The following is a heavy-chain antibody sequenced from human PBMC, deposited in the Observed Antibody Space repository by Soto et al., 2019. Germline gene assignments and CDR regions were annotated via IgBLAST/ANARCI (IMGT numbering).Heavy chain of an antibody. CDR2: SRDKVHSHTT. CDR3: ARGVRSTGYFEY. J-gene: IGHJ4*02. V-gene: IGHV3-72*01. Sequence: EVQLAESGGGLVQPGGSLRLSCAASGFTFSDHYMDWVRQAPGKGLEWVGRSRDKVHSHTTEYAASRKGRFTISRGDSENPPYLQMNSLKTGDPAVFYCARGVRSTGYFEYWGQGTLVTVSS. CDR1: GFTFSDHY.